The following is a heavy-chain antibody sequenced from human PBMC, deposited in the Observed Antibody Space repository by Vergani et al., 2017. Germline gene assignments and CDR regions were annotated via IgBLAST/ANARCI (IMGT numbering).Heavy chain of an antibody. Sequence: QVQLQESGPGLVKPSETLSLTCAVPGYSISSGYYWGWIRQPPGKGLEWIGSIYHSGSTYYNPSLKSRVTISVDTSKNQFSLKLSSVTAADTAVYYCARHKINWNAFGYWGQGTLVTVSS. V-gene: IGHV4-38-2*01. CDR1: GYSISSGYY. D-gene: IGHD1-1*01. J-gene: IGHJ4*02. CDR3: ARHKINWNAFGY. CDR2: IYHSGST.